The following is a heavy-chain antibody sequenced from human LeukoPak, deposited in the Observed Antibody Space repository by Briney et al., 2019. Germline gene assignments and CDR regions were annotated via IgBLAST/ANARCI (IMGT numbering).Heavy chain of an antibody. CDR3: ASRGVHSMNYDSSGYHRVY. CDR2: IYYSGST. Sequence: SETLSLTCTVSGGSISSYYWGWIRQPPGKGLEWIGSIYYSGSTYYNPSLKSRVTISVDTSKNQFSLKLSSVTAADTAVYYCASRGVHSMNYDSSGYHRVYWGQGTLVTVSS. D-gene: IGHD3-22*01. CDR1: GGSISSYY. J-gene: IGHJ4*02. V-gene: IGHV4-39*07.